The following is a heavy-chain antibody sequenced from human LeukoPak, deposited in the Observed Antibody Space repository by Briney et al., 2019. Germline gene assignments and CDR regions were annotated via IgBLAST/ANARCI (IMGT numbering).Heavy chain of an antibody. J-gene: IGHJ3*02. V-gene: IGHV3-9*01. Sequence: GGSLRLSCAASGFTFDDYAMHWVRQAPGKGLEWVSGNSWNSGSIGYADSVKGRFTISRDNAKSSLYLQMNSLRAEDTALYYCAKDVADAARPSDAFDIWGQGTMVTVSS. CDR1: GFTFDDYA. CDR2: NSWNSGSI. CDR3: AKDVADAARPSDAFDI. D-gene: IGHD6-6*01.